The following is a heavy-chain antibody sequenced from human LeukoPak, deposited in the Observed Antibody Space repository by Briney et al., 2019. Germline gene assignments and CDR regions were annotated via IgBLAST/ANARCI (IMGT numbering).Heavy chain of an antibody. J-gene: IGHJ5*02. CDR1: GYTFTGYS. D-gene: IGHD2-21*02. V-gene: IGHV1-2*02. CDR3: ARPNGDYYNWFDP. Sequence: ASVMVSCKASGYTFTGYSIHWVRRAPGQGLEWMGCINPNSGDTNYPQKFQDRVTLSRDTSISTAYMELTDLRSDDTAMYYCARPNGDYYNWFDPWGQGTLVTVPS. CDR2: INPNSGDT.